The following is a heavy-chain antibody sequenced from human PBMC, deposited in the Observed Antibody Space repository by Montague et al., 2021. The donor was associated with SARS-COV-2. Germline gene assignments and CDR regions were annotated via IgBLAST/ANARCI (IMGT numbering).Heavy chain of an antibody. V-gene: IGHV4-39*01. Sequence: SETLSLTCTVSGASVKTNLYYLGWIRQPPGKGLEWIGNIYYTGTTYYNPSLKSRVTMSVDTSKNQFSLKLTSVTAADTAVYYCAGLLLELPGDYWGQGTLVTVSS. J-gene: IGHJ4*02. CDR2: IYYTGTT. D-gene: IGHD1-7*01. CDR3: AGLLLELPGDY. CDR1: GASVKTNLYY.